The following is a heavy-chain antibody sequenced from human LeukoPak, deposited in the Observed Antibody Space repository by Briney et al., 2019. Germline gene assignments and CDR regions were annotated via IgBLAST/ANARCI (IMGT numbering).Heavy chain of an antibody. CDR1: GFTFSSYS. J-gene: IGHJ4*02. Sequence: GGSLRLSCAASGFTFSSYSMNWVRQAPGKGLEWVSSISTSSSYIYYADSVKGRFTISRDNAKNSLYLQMDSLRAEDTAVYYCARDRWLQSQRYFDYWGQGILVTVPS. V-gene: IGHV3-21*01. CDR2: ISTSSSYI. D-gene: IGHD5-24*01. CDR3: ARDRWLQSQRYFDY.